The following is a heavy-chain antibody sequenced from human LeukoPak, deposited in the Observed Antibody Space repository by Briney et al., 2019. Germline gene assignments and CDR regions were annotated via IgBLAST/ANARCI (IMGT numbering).Heavy chain of an antibody. CDR1: GYTFTSYG. Sequence: ASVKVSCKASGYTFTSYGITWVRQAPGQGLEWMGWISAYNGNTNYAQKLQGRVTMTTDTSTSTAYMELRSLRSDDTALYYCARDRNNWNPLDYWGQGTLVTVSS. J-gene: IGHJ4*02. D-gene: IGHD1-20*01. CDR3: ARDRNNWNPLDY. V-gene: IGHV1-18*01. CDR2: ISAYNGNT.